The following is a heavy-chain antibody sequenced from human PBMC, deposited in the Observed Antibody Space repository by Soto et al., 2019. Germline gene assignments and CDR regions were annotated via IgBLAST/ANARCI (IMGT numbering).Heavy chain of an antibody. CDR1: GYTFTSYG. D-gene: IGHD3-3*01. CDR3: ARDQLEGSGYYYYGMDV. Sequence: XSVKVSCKASGYTFTSYGISWVRQAPGQGLEWMGWISAYNGNTNYAQKLQGRVTMTTDTSTSTAYMELRSLRSDDTAVYYCARDQLEGSGYYYYGMDVWGQGTTVTVSS. J-gene: IGHJ6*02. V-gene: IGHV1-18*04. CDR2: ISAYNGNT.